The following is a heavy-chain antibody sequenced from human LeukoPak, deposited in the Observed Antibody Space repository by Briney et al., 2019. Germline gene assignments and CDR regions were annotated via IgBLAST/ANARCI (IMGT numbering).Heavy chain of an antibody. V-gene: IGHV4-39*07. CDR2: IYYSGST. CDR3: ARGRYCDWSPGHFDY. D-gene: IGHD3-9*01. Sequence: SETLSLTCTVSGGSISSSSYYWGWIRQPPGKGLEWIGSIYYSGSTNYNPSLKSRVTISVDTAKTQFSLKLSSVTAAYMAVYYCARGRYCDWSPGHFDYWGQGTLVTVSS. CDR1: GGSISSSSYY. J-gene: IGHJ4*02.